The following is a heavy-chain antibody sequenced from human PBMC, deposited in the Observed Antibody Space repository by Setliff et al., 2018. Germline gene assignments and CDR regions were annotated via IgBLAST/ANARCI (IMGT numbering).Heavy chain of an antibody. CDR2: INHSGST. CDR1: GGSFSDYY. D-gene: IGHD6-19*01. V-gene: IGHV4-34*01. Sequence: PSETLSLTCGASGGSFSDYYLTWIRQTPGKGLEWIGEINHSGSTKCNPSLKSRVTISVDTPKNQFSLELTSVTAADAAVYYCARDTPPRYTGYSDGWAPFDFWGQGTLVTVSS. J-gene: IGHJ4*02. CDR3: ARDTPPRYTGYSDGWAPFDF.